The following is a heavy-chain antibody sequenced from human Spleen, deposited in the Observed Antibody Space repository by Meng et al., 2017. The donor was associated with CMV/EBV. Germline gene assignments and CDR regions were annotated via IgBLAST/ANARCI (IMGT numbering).Heavy chain of an antibody. Sequence: QVQLVQSGAEVKKPGASVKVSCKVSGYTLTELSMHWVRQAPGQGLEWMGWINPNSGGTNYAQKFQGRVTMTRDTSISTAYMELSRLRSDDTAVYYCAREGPTYSWFDPWGQGTLVTVSS. V-gene: IGHV1-2*02. CDR3: AREGPTYSWFDP. J-gene: IGHJ5*02. D-gene: IGHD2-15*01. CDR1: GYTLTELS. CDR2: INPNSGGT.